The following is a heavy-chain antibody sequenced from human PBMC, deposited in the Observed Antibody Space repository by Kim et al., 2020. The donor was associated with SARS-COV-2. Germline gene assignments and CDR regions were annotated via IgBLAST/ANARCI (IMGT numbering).Heavy chain of an antibody. J-gene: IGHJ6*02. V-gene: IGHV1-69*01. CDR3: ARGAPTFDYYYYGMDV. D-gene: IGHD3-10*02. Sequence: KFHGRVTITADESTSTAYMELSSLRSEDTAVYYCARGAPTFDYYYYGMDVWGQGTTVTVSS.